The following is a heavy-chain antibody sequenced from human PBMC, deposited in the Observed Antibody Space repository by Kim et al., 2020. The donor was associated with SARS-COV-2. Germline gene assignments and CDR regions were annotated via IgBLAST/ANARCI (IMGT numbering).Heavy chain of an antibody. V-gene: IGHV1-2*02. CDR3: ARSSLLDFDY. D-gene: IGHD3-16*02. CDR2: GGT. Sequence: GGTSCAQKLQGRVTMTRDTSISTVYLELTSLRSDDTAVYYCARSSLLDFDYWGQGTLVTVSS. J-gene: IGHJ4*02.